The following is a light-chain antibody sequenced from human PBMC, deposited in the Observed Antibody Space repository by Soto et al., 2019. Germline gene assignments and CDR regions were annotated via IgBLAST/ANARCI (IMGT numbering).Light chain of an antibody. Sequence: ENVLTQSPGTLSLSPGERATLSCRASKSVSSSYLAWYQQKPGQAPRLLIYGASCRATGIPDRFRGSGSGTDFTFTSSRLEPEDFAVYYCQQYGSSPGTFGQGTKVEIK. CDR3: QQYGSSPGT. CDR2: GAS. J-gene: IGKJ1*01. V-gene: IGKV3-20*01. CDR1: KSVSSSY.